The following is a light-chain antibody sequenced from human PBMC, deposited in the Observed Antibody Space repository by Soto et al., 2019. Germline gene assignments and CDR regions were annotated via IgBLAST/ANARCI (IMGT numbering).Light chain of an antibody. V-gene: IGKV3-20*01. CDR2: GAS. Sequence: EIVLTQSPGTLSLSPGERATLSCRASQSVSSSYLAWYQQKPGQAPRLLIYGASSRATGIPDRFRGSGSGTDFNLTISRLEPEDFAVYYCQQYGSSPPMYTFGQGTKLEIK. CDR3: QQYGSSPPMYT. J-gene: IGKJ2*01. CDR1: QSVSSSY.